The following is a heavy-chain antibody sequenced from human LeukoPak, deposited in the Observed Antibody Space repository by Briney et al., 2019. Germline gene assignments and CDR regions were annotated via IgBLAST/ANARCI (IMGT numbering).Heavy chain of an antibody. D-gene: IGHD4-11*01. J-gene: IGHJ4*02. CDR2: IWFDGNSK. V-gene: IGHV3-33*06. CDR1: GFTFSSYG. CDR3: AKTLDNYNLFDY. Sequence: PGGSLRLSCTASGFTFSSYGMHWVRQAPGKGLEWVAVIWFDGNSKHYADSVKGRFTVSRDNSKNTLSLQMNSLRAEDTAVYYCAKTLDNYNLFDYWGQGTLVTVSS.